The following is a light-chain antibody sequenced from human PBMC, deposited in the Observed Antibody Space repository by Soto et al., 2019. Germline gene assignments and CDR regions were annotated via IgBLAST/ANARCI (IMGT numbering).Light chain of an antibody. CDR3: SSSTTTSTLV. V-gene: IGLV2-14*01. J-gene: IGLJ3*02. Sequence: QSVLTQPASVSGSPGQSITISCTGTNSDVGGYNFVSWYQQHPGKAPKLMIYEVSSRPSGVSHRFSGSKSGSTASLTISGLQAEDEADYYCSSSTTTSTLVFGGGTQLTVL. CDR1: NSDVGGYNF. CDR2: EVS.